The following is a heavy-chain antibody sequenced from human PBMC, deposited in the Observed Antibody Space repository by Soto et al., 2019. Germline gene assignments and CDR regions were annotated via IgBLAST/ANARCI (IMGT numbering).Heavy chain of an antibody. CDR3: ARHGGGQQPIDY. D-gene: IGHD6-13*01. Sequence: LGESLKISCQGFGYSFTNYWIGWVRQMPGKGLEWMGIISPGDSDTRYRPSFQGQVTISVDRSITTAYLQWSTLKASDTAMYYCARHGGGQQPIDYWGQGTLVTVSS. CDR2: ISPGDSDT. J-gene: IGHJ4*02. CDR1: GYSFTNYW. V-gene: IGHV5-51*01.